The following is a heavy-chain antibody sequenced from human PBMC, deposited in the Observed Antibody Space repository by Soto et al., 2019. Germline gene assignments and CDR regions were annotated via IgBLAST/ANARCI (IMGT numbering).Heavy chain of an antibody. CDR1: GYTLTELS. Sequence: GASVKVSWEVSGYTLTELSMHWVRQAPGKGLEWMGGFDPEDGETIYAQKFQGRVTMTEDTSTDTAYMELSSLRSEDTAVYYCATGGRSSGYTDAFDIWGQGTMVTVSS. D-gene: IGHD3-22*01. J-gene: IGHJ3*02. CDR3: ATGGRSSGYTDAFDI. CDR2: FDPEDGET. V-gene: IGHV1-24*01.